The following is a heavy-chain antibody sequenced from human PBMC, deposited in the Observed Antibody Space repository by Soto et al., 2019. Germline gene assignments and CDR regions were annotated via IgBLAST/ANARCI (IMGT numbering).Heavy chain of an antibody. CDR2: ISAYNGNT. CDR3: TRTFYDSSGSYPGFDY. Sequence: ASVKVSCKASGYTFTSYGISWVRQAPGQGLEWMGWISAYNGNTNYAQKLQGRVTMTTDTSTSTAYMELRSLRSDDTAVYYCTRTFYDSSGSYPGFDYWGQGTLVTVSS. J-gene: IGHJ4*02. V-gene: IGHV1-18*04. D-gene: IGHD3-22*01. CDR1: GYTFTSYG.